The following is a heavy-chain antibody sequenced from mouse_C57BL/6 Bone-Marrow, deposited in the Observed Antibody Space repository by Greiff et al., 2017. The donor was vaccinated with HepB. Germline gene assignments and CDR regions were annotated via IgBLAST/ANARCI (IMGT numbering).Heavy chain of an antibody. CDR2: IYPRSGNT. D-gene: IGHD2-1*01. V-gene: IGHV1-81*01. J-gene: IGHJ4*01. CDR1: GYTFTSYG. CDR3: SRVKIYEGNLYYAMDY. Sequence: VQLQQSGAELARPGASVKLSCKASGYTFTSYGMSWVKQRTGKGLEWIGEIYPRSGNTYYNEKFKGKATLTADKSSSPAYMELRSLTSEDSAVYVGSRVKIYEGNLYYAMDYWGQGTSVTVSS.